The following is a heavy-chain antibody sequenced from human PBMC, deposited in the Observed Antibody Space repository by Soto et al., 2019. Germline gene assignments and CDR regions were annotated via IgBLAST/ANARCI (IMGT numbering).Heavy chain of an antibody. CDR2: TIPILDIT. J-gene: IGHJ6*02. D-gene: IGHD3-22*01. V-gene: IGHV1-69*02. CDR3: GISRYDSNFYYYGMDV. Sequence: QVQLVQSGAEVKKPGSSLKVSCKASGGTFSSHTISWVRLAPGQGLEWMGRTIPILDITNYAQNFQGRVTLXXDKSTGTASMELSSLRSEDTAVYYCGISRYDSNFYYYGMDVWSQGTTVTVSS. CDR1: GGTFSSHT.